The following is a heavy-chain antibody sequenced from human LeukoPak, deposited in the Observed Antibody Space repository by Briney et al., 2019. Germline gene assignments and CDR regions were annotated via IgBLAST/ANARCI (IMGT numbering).Heavy chain of an antibody. CDR1: GFTFNNNA. D-gene: IGHD1-26*01. CDR2: ISGGGGST. J-gene: IGHJ4*02. V-gene: IGHV3-23*01. Sequence: GGSLRLSCAASGFTFNNNAMTWVRQAPGKGLEWVSTISGGGGSTYYADSVKGRFTISRDNSKNTLYLQVNSLRAEDTAVYYCAKGGKWDVTPFDYWGQGTLVTVSS. CDR3: AKGGKWDVTPFDY.